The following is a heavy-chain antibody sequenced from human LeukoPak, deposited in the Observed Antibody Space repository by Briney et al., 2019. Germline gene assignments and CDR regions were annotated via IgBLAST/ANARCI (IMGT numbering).Heavy chain of an antibody. Sequence: ASVKVSCKASGGTFSSYAISWVRQAPGQGLEWMGGIIPIFGTANYAQKFQGRVTITADKSTSTAYMELSSLRSEDTAVYYCARSGAWYSNSDYYYYYMDVWGKGTTVTVSS. CDR2: IIPIFGTA. J-gene: IGHJ6*03. CDR3: ARSGAWYSNSDYYYYYMDV. V-gene: IGHV1-69*06. CDR1: GGTFSSYA. D-gene: IGHD4-11*01.